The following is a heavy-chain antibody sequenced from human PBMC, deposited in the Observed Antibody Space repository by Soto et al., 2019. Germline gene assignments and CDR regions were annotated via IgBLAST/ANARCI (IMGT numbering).Heavy chain of an antibody. V-gene: IGHV4-34*01. CDR1: GGSFSGYY. Sequence: PSETLSLTCAVYGGSFSGYYWSWIHQPPGKGLEWIGEINHSGSTNYNPSLKSRVTISVDTSKNQFSPKLSSVTAADTAVYYCASKSVAPLERTGSAPGGQGTLVTVSS. D-gene: IGHD2-2*01. J-gene: IGHJ5*02. CDR3: ASKSVAPLERTGSAP. CDR2: INHSGST.